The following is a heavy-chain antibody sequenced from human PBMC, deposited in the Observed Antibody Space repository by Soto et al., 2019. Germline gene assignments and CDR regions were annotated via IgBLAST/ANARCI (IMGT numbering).Heavy chain of an antibody. Sequence: QVQLQESGPGLVKPSETLSLTCTVSGGSISRNYWSWIRQPPGKGLEWIGYIYYSGSTYYNPSLKSRVTISLDTSKTQFSLKLSSVTAADTAVYYCARGRDHGSGGQGYYGMDVWGQGTTVTVSS. CDR2: IYYSGST. D-gene: IGHD3-10*01. J-gene: IGHJ6*02. CDR1: GGSISRNY. CDR3: ARGRDHGSGGQGYYGMDV. V-gene: IGHV4-59*01.